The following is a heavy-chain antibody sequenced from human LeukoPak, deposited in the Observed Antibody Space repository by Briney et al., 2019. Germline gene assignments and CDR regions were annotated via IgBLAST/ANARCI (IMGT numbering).Heavy chain of an antibody. D-gene: IGHD3-16*01. V-gene: IGHV1-46*01. CDR3: ARAIWGSTGYPHYVLDV. J-gene: IGHJ6*02. Sequence: ASVKVSCKATGYTFTSYYMYWVRQAPGQGLEWMGIINPGGGSTDSPQKFQGRVTMTRDTSTSTVYMELRGLSSDDTAVYYCARAIWGSTGYPHYVLDVWGQGTTVTVSS. CDR1: GYTFTSYY. CDR2: INPGGGST.